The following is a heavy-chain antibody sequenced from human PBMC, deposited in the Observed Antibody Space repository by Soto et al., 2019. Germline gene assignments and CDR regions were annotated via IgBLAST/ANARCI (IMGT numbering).Heavy chain of an antibody. CDR2: IYYSGST. CDR1: GGSFSGYY. V-gene: IGHV4-59*01. Sequence: SETLSLTCAVYGGSFSGYYWSWIRQPPGKGLEWIGYIYYSGSTNYNPSLKSRVTISVDTSKNQFSLKLSSVTAADTAVYYCARVEWELPYFDYWGQGTLVTVSS. D-gene: IGHD1-26*01. CDR3: ARVEWELPYFDY. J-gene: IGHJ4*02.